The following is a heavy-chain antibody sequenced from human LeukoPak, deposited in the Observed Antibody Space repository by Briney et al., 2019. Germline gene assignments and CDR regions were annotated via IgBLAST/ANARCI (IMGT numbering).Heavy chain of an antibody. CDR2: INGDGSRI. Sequence: SGGSLRLSCVASGFTFSSHWMHWVRQAPGKGLMWVSRINGDGSRIHYGDSVKGRFTISRDNAKNTLYLQMTSLRGDDTAIYFCARDALGGRTKFDSWGHGSLVTVSS. CDR1: GFTFSSHW. J-gene: IGHJ4*01. CDR3: ARDALGGRTKFDS. D-gene: IGHD3-16*01. V-gene: IGHV3-74*01.